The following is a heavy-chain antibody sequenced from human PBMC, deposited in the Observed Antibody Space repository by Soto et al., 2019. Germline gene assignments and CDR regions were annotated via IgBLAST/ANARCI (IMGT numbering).Heavy chain of an antibody. D-gene: IGHD2-2*01. CDR1: GFTFSSYG. J-gene: IGHJ4*02. V-gene: IGHV3-30*18. CDR3: AKGQFSISTSWPFDY. CDR2: ISYDGSNK. Sequence: PGGSLRLSCAASGFTFSSYGMHWVRQAPGKGLEWVAVISYDGSNKYYADSVKGRFTISRDNSKNTLYLQMNSLKAEDTAVYYCAKGQFSISTSWPFDYWGQGTLVTVSS.